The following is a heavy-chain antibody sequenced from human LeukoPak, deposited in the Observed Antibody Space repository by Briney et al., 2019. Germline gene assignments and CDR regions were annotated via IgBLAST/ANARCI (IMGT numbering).Heavy chain of an antibody. CDR1: GFTFSTYS. V-gene: IGHV3-21*04. CDR3: ARRLRRNYFDY. J-gene: IGHJ4*02. CDR2: ISSTSSYI. D-gene: IGHD4-17*01. Sequence: GGSLRLSCAASGFTFSTYSMNWVRQAPGKGLEWVSSISSTSSYIYYADSVKGRFTISRDNAKNSLYLQMNSLRAEDTALYYCARRLRRNYFDYWGQGTLVTVSS.